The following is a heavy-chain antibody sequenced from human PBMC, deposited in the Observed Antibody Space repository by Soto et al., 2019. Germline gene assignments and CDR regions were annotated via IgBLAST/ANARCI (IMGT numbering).Heavy chain of an antibody. J-gene: IGHJ6*02. V-gene: IGHV3-30*18. Sequence: GGSLRLSCAASGFTFSGYGMHWVRQAPGKGLGWVAVISYDGTNKYYADSVKGRFTISRDHSKNTLYLQMNSLRAEDTAVYYCAKISSRLKDYYYYYCMDVWGQGSTVTVSS. D-gene: IGHD2-21*01. CDR1: GFTFSGYG. CDR3: AKISSRLKDYYYYYCMDV. CDR2: ISYDGTNK.